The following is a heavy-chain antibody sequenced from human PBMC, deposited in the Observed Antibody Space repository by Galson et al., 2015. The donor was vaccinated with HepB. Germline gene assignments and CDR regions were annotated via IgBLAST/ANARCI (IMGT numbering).Heavy chain of an antibody. CDR2: ISGSVGTT. V-gene: IGHV3-23*01. J-gene: IGHJ6*02. Sequence: SLRLSCAASGFPFSTYTMSWVRQAPGKGLEWVSAISGSVGTTYYADSVRGRFTISRDNTKRTLYLQMNRLRGEDTALYYCAKDRNSTSPGTYGMDVWGQGTTVTVFS. D-gene: IGHD6-6*01. CDR1: GFPFSTYT. CDR3: AKDRNSTSPGTYGMDV.